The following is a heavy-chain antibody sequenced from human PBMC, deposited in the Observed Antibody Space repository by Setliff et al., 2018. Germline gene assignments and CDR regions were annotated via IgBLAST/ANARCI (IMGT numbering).Heavy chain of an antibody. V-gene: IGHV4-59*08. CDR3: ARHLLVQGTYHFDY. J-gene: IGHJ4*02. CDR1: GASISSNY. D-gene: IGHD3-10*01. CDR2: IYYNGTT. Sequence: SETLSLTCTVSGASISSNYWSWIRQSPGKGLEWIGYIYYNGTTRYSPSLKSRVTISVDTSKNQFSLKLTSVTAADTAVYFCARHLLVQGTYHFDYWGQGSPVTVSS.